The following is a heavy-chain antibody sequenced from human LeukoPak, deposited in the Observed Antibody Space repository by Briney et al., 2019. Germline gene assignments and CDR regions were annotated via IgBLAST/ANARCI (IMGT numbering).Heavy chain of an antibody. J-gene: IGHJ6*03. CDR1: GFTFSSYA. D-gene: IGHD4-17*01. CDR3: AKDGRGLRSYYMDV. CDR2: ISGSGGST. V-gene: IGHV3-23*01. Sequence: GALRLSCAASGFTFSSYAMSWVRQAPGKGLEWVSAISGSGGSTYYADSVKGRFTISRDNSKNTLYLQMNSLRAEDTAVYYCAKDGRGLRSYYMDVWGKGTTVTVSS.